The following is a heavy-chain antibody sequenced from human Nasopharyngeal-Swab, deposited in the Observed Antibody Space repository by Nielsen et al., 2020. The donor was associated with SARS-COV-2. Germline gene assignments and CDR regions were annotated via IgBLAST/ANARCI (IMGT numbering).Heavy chain of an antibody. CDR2: IWYDGSNK. D-gene: IGHD3-9*01. CDR1: GFTFSSYG. V-gene: IGHV3-33*01. J-gene: IGHJ6*03. Sequence: GVSLTVSCAASGFTFSSYGMHWVRQAPGKGLEWVAVIWYDGSNKYYADSVKGRFTISRDNSKNTLYLQMNSLRAEDTAVYYCAREFREAYYDILTGYYMDYYYYMDVWGKGTTVTVFS. CDR3: AREFREAYYDILTGYYMDYYYYMDV.